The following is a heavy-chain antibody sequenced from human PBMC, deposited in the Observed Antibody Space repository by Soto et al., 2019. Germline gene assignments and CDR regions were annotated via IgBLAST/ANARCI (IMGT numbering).Heavy chain of an antibody. Sequence: SVQVSGKASGGTFSSYAISWVRQAHGQGLEWMGGIIPIFGTANYAQKFQGRDTITADESTSTAYLELSSLRSEDTAVYYCVSLRPSIAVAGTFGVWGQGTLVTVSS. CDR3: VSLRPSIAVAGTFGV. D-gene: IGHD6-19*01. CDR1: GGTFSSYA. CDR2: IIPIFGTA. J-gene: IGHJ4*02. V-gene: IGHV1-69*13.